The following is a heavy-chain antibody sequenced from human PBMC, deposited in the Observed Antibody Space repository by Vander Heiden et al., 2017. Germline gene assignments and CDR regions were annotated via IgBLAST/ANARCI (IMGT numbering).Heavy chain of an antibody. D-gene: IGHD3-3*01. CDR2: IYYSGST. Sequence: QVQLQESGPGLVKPSDTLSLTCTVSGGSISSYYWSWIRQPPGKGLEWIGYIYYSGSTNYNPSLKSRVTISVDTSKNQCSLKLSSVTAAETAVYYCAIVYDDCWSGYYYFDYWGQGTLVTVSS. CDR1: GGSISSYY. V-gene: IGHV4-59*01. CDR3: AIVYDDCWSGYYYFDY. J-gene: IGHJ4*02.